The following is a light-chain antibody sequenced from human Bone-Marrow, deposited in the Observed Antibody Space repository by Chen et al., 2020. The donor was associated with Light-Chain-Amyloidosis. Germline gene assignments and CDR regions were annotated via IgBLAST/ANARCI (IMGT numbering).Light chain of an antibody. V-gene: IGLV2-14*01. CDR1: SSDVGGDNH. CDR2: DVT. Sequence: QSALTQPASVSGSPGQSITISCTGTSSDVGGDNHVSWYQQHPNKSPKLMIYDVTNRPSWVPDSLSLCQSDNTASLTISGLQTEEEADYFCRSYTITNTLDFGSGTRVTVL. CDR3: RSYTITNTLD. J-gene: IGLJ1*01.